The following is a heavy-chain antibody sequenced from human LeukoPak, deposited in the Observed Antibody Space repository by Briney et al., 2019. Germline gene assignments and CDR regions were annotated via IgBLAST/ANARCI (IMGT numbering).Heavy chain of an antibody. CDR2: IGYVHNSGST. CDR1: GGSISSYY. J-gene: IGHJ4*02. CDR3: ARAGNWNDLDY. V-gene: IGHV4-59*01. D-gene: IGHD1-1*01. Sequence: PSETLSLTCTVSGGSISSYYWSWLRQTPGKGLEWIGYIGYVHNSGSTNYSPSLKSRVTISLDTSKNQFSLKLNSVTAADTAVYYCARAGNWNDLDYWGQGTLVTVSS.